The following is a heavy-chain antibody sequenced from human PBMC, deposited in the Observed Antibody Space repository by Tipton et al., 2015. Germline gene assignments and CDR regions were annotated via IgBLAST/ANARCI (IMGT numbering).Heavy chain of an antibody. CDR3: ARQGEYQSDSRGYYFPFDF. V-gene: IGHV5-51*01. Sequence: VQLVQSGAEVKKPGESLKISCRGSGYSFSSYWIGWVRQMPGKGLEWMGIIYPGDSDTRYSPSFQGQVTISADKSISTAYLQWSSLKASDTAMYYCARQGEYQSDSRGYYFPFDFWAQGTLVTVSS. J-gene: IGHJ4*02. CDR1: GYSFSSYW. CDR2: IYPGDSDT. D-gene: IGHD3-22*01.